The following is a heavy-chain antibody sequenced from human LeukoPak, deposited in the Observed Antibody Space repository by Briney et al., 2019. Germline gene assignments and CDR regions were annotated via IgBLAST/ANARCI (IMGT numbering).Heavy chain of an antibody. Sequence: SEILSLTCTASGVSISSYYWSWIRQPPGKGLEWVGYIYYSGSTNYNPSLKSRVTISVDTSKNHSSLKLSSVTAADTAVYYCARVEMATIYYYYYYMDVWGKGTTVTVSS. CDR3: ARVEMATIYYYYYYMDV. V-gene: IGHV4-59*01. CDR2: IYYSGST. CDR1: GVSISSYY. J-gene: IGHJ6*03. D-gene: IGHD5-24*01.